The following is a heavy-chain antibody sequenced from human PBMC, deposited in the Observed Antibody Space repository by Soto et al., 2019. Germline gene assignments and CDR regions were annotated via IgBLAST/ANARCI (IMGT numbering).Heavy chain of an antibody. V-gene: IGHV3-13*01. CDR1: GFTFSSYD. CDR3: ARGRRYNLDYYYGMDV. CDR2: IGTAGDT. Sequence: EVQLVESGGGLVQPGGSLRLSCAASGFTFSSYDMHWVRQATGKGLEWVSAIGTAGDTYYPGSVKGRVTISRENDKNSLYLQMNSLRAGDTAVYYCARGRRYNLDYYYGMDVWGQGTTVTVSS. D-gene: IGHD1-20*01. J-gene: IGHJ6*02.